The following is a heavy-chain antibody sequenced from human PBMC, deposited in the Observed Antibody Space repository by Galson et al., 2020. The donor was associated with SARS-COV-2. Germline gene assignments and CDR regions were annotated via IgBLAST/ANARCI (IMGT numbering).Heavy chain of an antibody. Sequence: SETLSLTCTVSGGSISTTSYFWGWIRQPPGKGLEWIGTIYYSGTTYYNPSLRSRVTISVDTSSNQFSLKLNSVTAADTAVYYCAGRGVTGTTRHFDLWGRGTLVTVSS. CDR1: GGSISTTSYF. V-gene: IGHV4-39*01. CDR3: AGRGVTGTTRHFDL. CDR2: IYYSGTT. J-gene: IGHJ2*01. D-gene: IGHD4-17*01.